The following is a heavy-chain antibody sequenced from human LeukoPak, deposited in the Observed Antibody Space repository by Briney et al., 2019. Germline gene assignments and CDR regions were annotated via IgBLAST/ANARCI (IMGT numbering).Heavy chain of an antibody. V-gene: IGHV3-74*01. D-gene: IGHD6-13*01. CDR3: AREYSSSWYRYYDSSGSLDY. J-gene: IGHJ4*02. Sequence: QPGRSLRLSCAASGFTFSSYWMHWVRQAPGKGLVWVSRINSDGSSTSYADSVKGRFTISRDNAKNTLYLQMNSLRAEDTAVYYCAREYSSSWYRYYDSSGSLDYWGQGTLVTVSS. CDR1: GFTFSSYW. CDR2: INSDGSST.